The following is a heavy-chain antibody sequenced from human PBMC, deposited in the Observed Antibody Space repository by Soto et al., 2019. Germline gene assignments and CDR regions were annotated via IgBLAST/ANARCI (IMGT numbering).Heavy chain of an antibody. J-gene: IGHJ3*02. Sequence: ASVKVSCKASGFTFTSSAVQCVRQARGQRLEWLGWIVVGSGNTNYAQKFQERVTITRDMSTSTAYMELSSLRSEDTAVYYWAAGWIQPIYAFDIWGQGTMVTVSS. CDR3: AAGWIQPIYAFDI. CDR1: GFTFTSSA. CDR2: IVVGSGNT. D-gene: IGHD5-18*01. V-gene: IGHV1-58*01.